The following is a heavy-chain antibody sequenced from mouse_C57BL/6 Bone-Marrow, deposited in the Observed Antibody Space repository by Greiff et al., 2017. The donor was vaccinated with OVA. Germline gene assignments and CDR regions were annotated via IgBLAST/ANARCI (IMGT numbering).Heavy chain of an antibody. J-gene: IGHJ4*01. CDR3: ARKKVGSLLPAMDY. Sequence: VQLQQPGAELVMPGASVKLSCKASGYTFTSYWMHWVKQRPGQGLEWIGEIDPSDSYTNYNQKFKGKSTLTVDKSSSTAYMQLSSLTSEDSAVYYCARKKVGSLLPAMDYWGQGTSVTVSS. CDR1: GYTFTSYW. CDR2: IDPSDSYT. D-gene: IGHD2-1*01. V-gene: IGHV1-69*01.